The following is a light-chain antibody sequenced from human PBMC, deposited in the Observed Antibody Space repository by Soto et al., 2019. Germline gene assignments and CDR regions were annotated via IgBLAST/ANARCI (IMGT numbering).Light chain of an antibody. CDR1: HNILYSSDNKNY. V-gene: IGKV1-39*01. J-gene: IGKJ5*01. CDR2: AAS. Sequence: DIVLTQSPDSLAVSLCERATINCKSSHNILYSSDNKNYLNWYQQKPGKAPKLLIYAASSLQSGVPSRFSGSGSGTDFTLTISSLQPEDFATYYCQQSYSTPITFGQGTRLEIK. CDR3: QQSYSTPIT.